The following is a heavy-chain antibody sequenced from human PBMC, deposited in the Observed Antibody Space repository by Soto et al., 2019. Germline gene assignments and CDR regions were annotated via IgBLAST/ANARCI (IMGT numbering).Heavy chain of an antibody. Sequence: SETLSLTCPVSGGSVSSRAYYWGWIRQPPGKGLEWIGNIYYSGSTSYNPSLKSRVTMSVDTSKNQFSLKLTSVTAADTAVYYCATQNQLSGCGYGSGGYYFDSWGQGTLVTVSS. CDR3: ATQNQLSGCGYGSGGYYFDS. CDR2: IYYSGST. V-gene: IGHV4-39*01. J-gene: IGHJ4*02. D-gene: IGHD3-10*01. CDR1: GGSVSSRAYY.